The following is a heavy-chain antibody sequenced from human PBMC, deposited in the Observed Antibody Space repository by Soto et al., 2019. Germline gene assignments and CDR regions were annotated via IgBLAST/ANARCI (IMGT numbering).Heavy chain of an antibody. CDR1: GGSINNHY. V-gene: IGHV4-59*08. Sequence: SETLSLTCTVSGGSINNHYWSWFRQPPGMGLEWIGDIYYTGSTNYSPSLKGRVTISVDTSKNKFSLKLSSVTAADTAVYYCTRANYFDYWGQGTLVTVSS. CDR2: IYYTGST. CDR3: TRANYFDY. D-gene: IGHD2-8*01. J-gene: IGHJ4*02.